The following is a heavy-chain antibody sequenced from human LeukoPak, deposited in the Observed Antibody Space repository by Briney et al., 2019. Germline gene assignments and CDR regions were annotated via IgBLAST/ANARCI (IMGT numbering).Heavy chain of an antibody. Sequence: ASVKVFCKASGYTFTSYYMHWVRQAPGQGLEWMGIINPSGGSTSYAQKFQGRVTMTRDMSTSTVYMELSSLRSEDTAVYYCARDWGDCSGGSCYPEYAFDIWGQGTMVTVSS. V-gene: IGHV1-46*01. CDR2: INPSGGST. D-gene: IGHD2-15*01. CDR1: GYTFTSYY. J-gene: IGHJ3*02. CDR3: ARDWGDCSGGSCYPEYAFDI.